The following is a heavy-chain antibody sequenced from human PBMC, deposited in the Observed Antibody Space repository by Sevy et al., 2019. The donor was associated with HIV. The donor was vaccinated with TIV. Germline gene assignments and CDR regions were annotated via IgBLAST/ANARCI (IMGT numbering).Heavy chain of an antibody. Sequence: GGSLRLSCAASGFSFSSYGMHWVRQAPGKGLEWMSYIQYDGSNKDYGDSVKGRFTISRDNSKNTLYLKMNSLRVEDTAVLYCVKEGGGGGGDHWGQGTLVTVSS. CDR2: IQYDGSNK. V-gene: IGHV3-30*02. CDR3: VKEGGGGGGDH. J-gene: IGHJ4*02. CDR1: GFSFSSYG. D-gene: IGHD3-16*01.